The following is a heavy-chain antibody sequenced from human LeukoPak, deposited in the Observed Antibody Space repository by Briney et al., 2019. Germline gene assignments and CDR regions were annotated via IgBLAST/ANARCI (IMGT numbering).Heavy chain of an antibody. D-gene: IGHD3-10*01. CDR2: IRYDGSNK. J-gene: IGHJ4*02. Sequence: GGSLRLSCAASGFTFSSYGMHWVRQAPGKGLEWVAFIRYDGSNKYYADSVKGRFTISRDNGKNTLYLQMNSLRAEDTAVYYCAKDPYYYGSGTPDGYFDYWGQGTLVTVSS. V-gene: IGHV3-30*02. CDR3: AKDPYYYGSGTPDGYFDY. CDR1: GFTFSSYG.